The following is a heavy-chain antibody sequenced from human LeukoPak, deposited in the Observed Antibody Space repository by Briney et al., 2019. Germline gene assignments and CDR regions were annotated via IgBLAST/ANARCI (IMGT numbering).Heavy chain of an antibody. V-gene: IGHV3-7*01. CDR2: IKQDGSEK. CDR3: EGGSGYLITS. CDR1: GFSFRSYW. D-gene: IGHD3-9*01. Sequence: PGGSLRLSCAATGFSFRSYWMNWVREAPGKGLEWLAIIKQDGSEKHYKGSVEGRFTISRDNAKNSLHLQMNSLRAEDTAVYYFEGGSGYLITSWGQGTLVTVSS. J-gene: IGHJ5*02.